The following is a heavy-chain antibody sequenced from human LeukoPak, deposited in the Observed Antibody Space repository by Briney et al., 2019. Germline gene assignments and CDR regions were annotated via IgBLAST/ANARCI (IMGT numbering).Heavy chain of an antibody. CDR1: GGSFSGYY. J-gene: IGHJ6*02. Sequence: PSETLSLTCAVYGGSFSGYYWSWIRRPPGKGLEWIGEINHSGSTNYNPSLKSRVTISVDTSKNQFSLKLSSVTAADTAVYYCARGGYSYGYGMDVWGQGTTVTVSS. CDR3: ARGGYSYGYGMDV. CDR2: INHSGST. D-gene: IGHD5-18*01. V-gene: IGHV4-34*01.